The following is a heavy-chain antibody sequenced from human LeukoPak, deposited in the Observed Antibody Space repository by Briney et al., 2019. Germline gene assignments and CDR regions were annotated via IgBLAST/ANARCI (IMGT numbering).Heavy chain of an antibody. J-gene: IGHJ3*02. D-gene: IGHD3-22*01. CDR3: AGLGSSGYYVPFGDVFDI. CDR1: GGSFSGYY. Sequence: SETLSLTCAVYGGSFSGYYWSWIRQPPGKGLEWIGEINHSGSTNYNPSLKSRVTISVDTSKNQFSLKLSSVTAADTAVYYCAGLGSSGYYVPFGDVFDIWGQGTMVTVSS. V-gene: IGHV4-34*01. CDR2: INHSGST.